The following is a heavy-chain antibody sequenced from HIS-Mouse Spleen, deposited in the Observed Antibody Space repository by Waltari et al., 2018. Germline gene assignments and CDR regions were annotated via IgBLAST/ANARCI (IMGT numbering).Heavy chain of an antibody. Sequence: QVQLQESGPGLVKPSETLSLTCTVSGGSISSYYWIWIRQPPGKGLEWIGYIYYSGSTNSTPSPKGRAPRSVETSKNEFSMKMSSVTAADTAVYYCARHEDSSSFDYWGQGTLVTVSS. CDR2: IYYSGST. CDR1: GGSISSYY. CDR3: ARHEDSSSFDY. V-gene: IGHV4-59*08. J-gene: IGHJ4*02. D-gene: IGHD6-6*01.